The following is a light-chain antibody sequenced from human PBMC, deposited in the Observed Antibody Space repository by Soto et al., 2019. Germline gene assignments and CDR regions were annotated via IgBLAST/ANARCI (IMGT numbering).Light chain of an antibody. V-gene: IGKV3-11*01. CDR1: QSVSSY. CDR3: QQRSNWQNT. Sequence: EIVLTQSPATLSLSPGERATLSCRASQSVSSYLAWYQQKPGHAPRLLIYDASNRATGIPARFSGSGSGTDFTLTISSLEPEDFAVYYRQQRSNWQNTFGQGTRLEIK. J-gene: IGKJ5*01. CDR2: DAS.